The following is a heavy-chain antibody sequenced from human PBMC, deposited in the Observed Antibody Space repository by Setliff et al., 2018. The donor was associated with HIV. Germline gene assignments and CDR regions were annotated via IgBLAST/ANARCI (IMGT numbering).Heavy chain of an antibody. D-gene: IGHD6-19*01. CDR3: AKDQGITVGAAVYYYFYAMDV. Sequence: PGGSLRLSCAASGFTFRNAWMSWVRQAPGKGLEWVAVISSSGGRKYYADSVKGRFTISRDNSKSTLYLQMNSLKTEDTAVYYCAKDQGITVGAAVYYYFYAMDVWGQGTSVTVSS. CDR1: GFTFRNAW. J-gene: IGHJ6*02. V-gene: IGHV3-30*18. CDR2: ISSSGGRK.